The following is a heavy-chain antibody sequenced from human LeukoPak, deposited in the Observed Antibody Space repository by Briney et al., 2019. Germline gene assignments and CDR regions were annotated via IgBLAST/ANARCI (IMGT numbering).Heavy chain of an antibody. J-gene: IGHJ3*02. CDR3: AREGGGKGAFDI. V-gene: IGHV3-11*01. Sequence: GGSLRLPCEASGFIFSDYYMSWTRQAPGKGMEWVSYISSSGRTTNYADSAEGSFTISRDNAKRSLYLHLKSLRVEDTAVYYCAREGGGKGAFDIWGQGTVVTVSS. D-gene: IGHD4-23*01. CDR1: GFIFSDYY. CDR2: ISSSGRTT.